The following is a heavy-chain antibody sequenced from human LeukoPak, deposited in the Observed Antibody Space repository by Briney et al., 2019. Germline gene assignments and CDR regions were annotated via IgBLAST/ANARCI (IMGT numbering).Heavy chain of an antibody. CDR2: ISAYNGHT. V-gene: IGHV1-18*01. Sequence: ASVKVSCKASGYTFTSYGFIWVRQAPGQGLEWMGWISAYNGHTKYAQKLQGRVTMTTDTSTSTAYMELRSLSSDDTAVYYCARSNHDSSGYEDYWGQGTLVTVSS. CDR3: ARSNHDSSGYEDY. CDR1: GYTFTSYG. J-gene: IGHJ4*02. D-gene: IGHD3-22*01.